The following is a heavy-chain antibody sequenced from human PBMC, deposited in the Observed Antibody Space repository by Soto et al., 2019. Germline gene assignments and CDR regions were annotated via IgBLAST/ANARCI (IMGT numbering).Heavy chain of an antibody. J-gene: IGHJ4*02. CDR3: TRGGDPYKTGH. CDR2: IYHSAST. CDR1: GGSISSGGYS. D-gene: IGHD2-21*01. Sequence: PSETLSLTCAVSGGSISSGGYSWSWIRQPPGKGLECIGYIYHSASTYYNPSLKSRVTMSVDTSKNQFSLKLTSVNTADTAIYYCTRGGDPYKTGHWGQGTLVTVSS. V-gene: IGHV4-30-2*02.